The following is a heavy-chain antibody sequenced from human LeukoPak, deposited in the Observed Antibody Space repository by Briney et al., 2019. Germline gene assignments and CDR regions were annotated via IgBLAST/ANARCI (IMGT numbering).Heavy chain of an antibody. CDR3: ARDPTYSYGYYYYYYGMDV. CDR1: GFTFSSYA. V-gene: IGHV3-23*01. CDR2: ISGSGGST. Sequence: GGSLRLSCAASGFTFSSYAMSWVRQAPGKGLEWVSAISGSGGSTYYADSVKGRFAISRDNSKNTLYLQMNSLRAEDTAVYYCARDPTYSYGYYYYYYGMDVWGQGTTVTVSS. D-gene: IGHD5-18*01. J-gene: IGHJ6*02.